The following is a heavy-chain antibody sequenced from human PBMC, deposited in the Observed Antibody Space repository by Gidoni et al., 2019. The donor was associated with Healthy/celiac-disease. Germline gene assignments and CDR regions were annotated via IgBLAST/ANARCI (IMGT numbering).Heavy chain of an antibody. V-gene: IGHV3-33*01. CDR2: IWYDESNK. CDR1: AFTFSSYG. J-gene: IGHJ6*02. Sequence: QVQLVESGGGVVQPGRFLRLSCAASAFTFSSYGMHCVRQAAGKGVEWVSVIWYDESNKYYADSEKGRFTIARDNSKNTLYLQMNSLRAEDTAVYYCARGAVAAAGIPYYYYGMDVWGQGTTVTVSS. CDR3: ARGAVAAAGIPYYYYGMDV. D-gene: IGHD6-13*01.